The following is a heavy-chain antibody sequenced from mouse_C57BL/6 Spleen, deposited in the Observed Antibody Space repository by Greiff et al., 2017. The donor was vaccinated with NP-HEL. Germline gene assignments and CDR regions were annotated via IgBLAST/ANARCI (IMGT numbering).Heavy chain of an antibody. CDR2: IDPSDSYT. CDR1: GYTFTSYW. CDR3: ARRGNYADY. D-gene: IGHD2-1*01. Sequence: VQLQQPGAELVMPGASVKLSCKASGYTFTSYWMHWVKQRPGQGLEWIGEIDPSDSYTNYNQKFKGKSTLTVDKSSSTAYMQLSSLTSEDSAVYYCARRGNYADYWGQGTTLTVSS. J-gene: IGHJ2*01. V-gene: IGHV1-69*01.